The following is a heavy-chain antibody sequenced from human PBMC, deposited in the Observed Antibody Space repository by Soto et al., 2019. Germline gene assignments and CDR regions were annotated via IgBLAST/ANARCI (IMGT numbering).Heavy chain of an antibody. D-gene: IGHD5-12*01. V-gene: IGHV1-18*01. CDR3: ARDELRGYSGYDQTDAFDI. Sequence: QVQLVQSGAEVKKPGASVKVSCKASGYTFTSYGISWVRQAPGQGLEWMGWISAYNGNTNYAQKLQGRVTMTTDTSTGTAYMELRSLRSDDTAVYYCARDELRGYSGYDQTDAFDIWGQATMVTVSS. CDR2: ISAYNGNT. CDR1: GYTFTSYG. J-gene: IGHJ3*02.